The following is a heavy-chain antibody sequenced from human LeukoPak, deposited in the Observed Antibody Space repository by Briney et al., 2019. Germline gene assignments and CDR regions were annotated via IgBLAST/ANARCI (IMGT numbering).Heavy chain of an antibody. D-gene: IGHD3-22*01. V-gene: IGHV1-2*02. CDR1: GYTFTGYY. CDR2: INPNSGGT. CDR3: ARGIQTYYYDSSGYPSIYYMDV. J-gene: IGHJ6*03. Sequence: GASVKVSCKASGYTFTGYYMHWVRQAPGQGLEWMGWINPNSGGTNYAQKFQGRVTMTRDTSISTAYMELSSLRSEDTAVYYCARGIQTYYYDSSGYPSIYYMDVWGKGTTVTVSS.